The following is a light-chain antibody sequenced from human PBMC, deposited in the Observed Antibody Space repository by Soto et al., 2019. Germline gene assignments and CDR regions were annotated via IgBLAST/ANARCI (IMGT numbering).Light chain of an antibody. CDR2: GTT. J-gene: IGLJ1*01. V-gene: IGLV1-40*01. Sequence: QLVLTQTPSVSGAPGQRVTISCTGRSSNIGAGYDVHWYQHLPGTAPKLLIYGTTNRPSGVPDRFSGSKSGISASLAITGLQAEDEADYYCHSYDSSLSASVFGAGTKLTVL. CDR1: SSNIGAGYD. CDR3: HSYDSSLSASV.